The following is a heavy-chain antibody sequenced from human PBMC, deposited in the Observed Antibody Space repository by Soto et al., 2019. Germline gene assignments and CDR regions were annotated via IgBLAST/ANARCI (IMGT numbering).Heavy chain of an antibody. CDR3: AAGRYSGSYQGFYYYGMDV. D-gene: IGHD1-26*01. CDR1: GGTFSSYA. CDR2: IIPIFGTA. J-gene: IGHJ6*02. V-gene: IGHV1-69*13. Sequence: ASVKVSCKASGGTFSSYAISWVRQAPGQGLEWMGGIIPIFGTANYAQKFQGRVTITADESTSTAYMELSSLRSEDTAVYYCAAGRYSGSYQGFYYYGMDVWGQGTTVTVSS.